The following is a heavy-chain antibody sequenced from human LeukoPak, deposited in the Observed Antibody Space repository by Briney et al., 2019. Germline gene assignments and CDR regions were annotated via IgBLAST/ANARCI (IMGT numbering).Heavy chain of an antibody. V-gene: IGHV3-30*04. CDR2: ISYDGSNK. D-gene: IGHD1-26*01. Sequence: GGSLRLSCAASGFTFSRYAMHWVRQAPGKGLEWVAVISYDGSNKYYADSVKGRFTISRDNSKNTLYLQMNSLRAEDTALYYCARKRAGATVFDFWGQGTVVTVSS. CDR3: ARKRAGATVFDF. CDR1: GFTFSRYA. J-gene: IGHJ4*02.